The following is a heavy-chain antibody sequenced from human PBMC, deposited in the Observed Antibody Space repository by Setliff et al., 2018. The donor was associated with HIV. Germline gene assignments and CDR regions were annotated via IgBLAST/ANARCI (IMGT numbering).Heavy chain of an antibody. Sequence: SETLSLTCTVSGGSISSSSYYWGWIRQPPGKGLEWIGSIYSSGSTYYNPSLKSRVTISVDTSKNQFSLKLSSVTAADTAVYYCARTRGGCMTSSCPTSYYYYYMDVWGRGTTVTVSS. J-gene: IGHJ6*03. V-gene: IGHV4-39*01. CDR3: ARTRGGCMTSSCPTSYYYYYMDV. CDR2: IYSSGST. CDR1: GGSISSSSYY. D-gene: IGHD2-2*01.